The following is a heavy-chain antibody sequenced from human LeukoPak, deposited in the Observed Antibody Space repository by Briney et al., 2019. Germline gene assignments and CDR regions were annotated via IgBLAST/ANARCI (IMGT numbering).Heavy chain of an antibody. Sequence: PGGSLRLSCAASGFTFSSYGIHWVRQAPGKGLGWVAFILYDGSNKFYADSVKGRFTISKDNSKNTLYLQMNSLRAEDTAVYYCARPYCSGGSCYSGHFDYWGQGTLVTVSS. J-gene: IGHJ4*02. CDR3: ARPYCSGGSCYSGHFDY. CDR2: ILYDGSNK. V-gene: IGHV3-30*02. D-gene: IGHD2-15*01. CDR1: GFTFSSYG.